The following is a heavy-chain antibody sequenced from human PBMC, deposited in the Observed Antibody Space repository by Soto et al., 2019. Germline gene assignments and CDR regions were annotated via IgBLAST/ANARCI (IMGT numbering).Heavy chain of an antibody. J-gene: IGHJ6*02. CDR3: AREKRGLQFPSPFYYYGMDV. V-gene: IGHV1-69*01. CDR2: IIPIFGTT. D-gene: IGHD5-12*01. CDR1: GVTFSNYP. Sequence: QVQLVQSGAEVKKPGSSVKVSCKASGVTFSNYPISWVRQAPGQGLEWMGGIIPIFGTTNYAQKFQGRVTITADESTSTAYMELSSLRSDDTAVYYCAREKRGLQFPSPFYYYGMDVWGQGTTVTVSS.